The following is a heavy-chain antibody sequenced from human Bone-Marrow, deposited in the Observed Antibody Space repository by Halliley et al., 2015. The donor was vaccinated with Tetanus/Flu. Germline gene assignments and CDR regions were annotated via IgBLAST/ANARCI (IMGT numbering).Heavy chain of an antibody. Sequence: LVKPTQTLSLTCAISGDSVSSYSAAWNWIRQSPSRGLEWLGRTYSRSKWYTDYAVSVKSRMTINPDTSKNQFSLQLNSVTPEDTAVDYCARELRARGRGGSPTWYFDYWGQGTLVSVSS. CDR1: GDSVSSYSAA. J-gene: IGHJ4*02. V-gene: IGHV6-1*01. CDR3: ARELRARGRGGSPTWYFDY. D-gene: IGHD2-15*01. CDR2: TYSRSKWYT.